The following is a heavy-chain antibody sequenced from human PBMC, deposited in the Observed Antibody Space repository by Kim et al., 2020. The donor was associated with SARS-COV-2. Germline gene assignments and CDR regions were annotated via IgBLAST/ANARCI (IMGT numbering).Heavy chain of an antibody. CDR2: EK. V-gene: IGHV3-7*01. D-gene: IGHD1-1*01. Sequence: EKIDVETVKGRFTISRDAAKNSLFLQLNSLRAEDTALYYCARGGGTFDYWGQGTLVTVSS. CDR3: ARGGGTFDY. J-gene: IGHJ4*02.